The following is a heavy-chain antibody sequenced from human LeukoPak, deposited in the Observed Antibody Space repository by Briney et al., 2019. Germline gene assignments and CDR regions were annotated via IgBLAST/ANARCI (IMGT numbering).Heavy chain of an antibody. D-gene: IGHD3-22*01. CDR3: ARGNYYDSSGYFDYFDY. CDR1: GFTFSSYS. J-gene: IGHJ4*02. Sequence: PGGSLRLSCAASGFTFSSYSMNWVRQAPGKGLEWVSSISSSSSYIYYADSVKGRFTISRDNAKNSLYLQMNSLRAEDTAVYYCARGNYYDSSGYFDYFDYWGQGTLVTVSS. CDR2: ISSSSSYI. V-gene: IGHV3-21*01.